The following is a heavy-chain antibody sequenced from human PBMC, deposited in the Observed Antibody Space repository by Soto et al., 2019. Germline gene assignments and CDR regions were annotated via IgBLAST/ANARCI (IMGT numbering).Heavy chain of an antibody. CDR2: IIPIFGTA. CDR3: ARAPVDTAMVTFRWFDP. D-gene: IGHD5-18*01. V-gene: IGHV1-69*06. CDR1: GGTFSSYA. J-gene: IGHJ5*02. Sequence: QVQLVQSGAEVKKPGSSVKVSCKASGGTFSSYAISWVRQAPGQGLEWMGGIIPIFGTANYAQKFQGRVTITADKTTSTAYMGLSSPRSEDTAVYYCARAPVDTAMVTFRWFDPWGQGTLVTVSS.